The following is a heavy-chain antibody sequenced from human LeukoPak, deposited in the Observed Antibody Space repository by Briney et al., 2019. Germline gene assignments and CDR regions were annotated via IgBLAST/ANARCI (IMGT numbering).Heavy chain of an antibody. Sequence: GGSLRLSCVASGFTFTTHNMNWVRQAPGKGLEWVSYISGGGDAIFYADSVQGRFTISRDNAKNSVYLQMNSLRAEDTAVYYCARTYGSGSLDYWGQGTLVTVSS. V-gene: IGHV3-48*01. CDR2: ISGGGDAI. CDR3: ARTYGSGSLDY. J-gene: IGHJ4*02. D-gene: IGHD2-15*01. CDR1: GFTFTTHN.